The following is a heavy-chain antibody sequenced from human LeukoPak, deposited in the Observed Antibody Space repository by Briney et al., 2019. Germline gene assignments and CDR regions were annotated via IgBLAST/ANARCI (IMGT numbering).Heavy chain of an antibody. CDR1: GFTFSSYA. Sequence: GGSLRLSCAASGFTFSSYAMSWVRQAPGKGLEWVSAISGSGGSTYYADSVKGRFTVSRDNSKNTLYLQMNSLRADDTAVYYCAKDSETYSSSCPEDWGQGTLVTVSS. D-gene: IGHD6-13*01. J-gene: IGHJ4*02. CDR2: ISGSGGST. CDR3: AKDSETYSSSCPED. V-gene: IGHV3-23*01.